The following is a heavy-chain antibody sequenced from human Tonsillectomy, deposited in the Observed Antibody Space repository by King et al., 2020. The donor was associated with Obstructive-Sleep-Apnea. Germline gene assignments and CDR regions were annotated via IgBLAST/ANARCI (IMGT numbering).Heavy chain of an antibody. D-gene: IGHD2-2*01. V-gene: IGHV5-10-1*01. Sequence: VQLVESGAEVKKPGESLRISCEGSGYSFTNYWITWVRQMPGKGLEWMGTIDPGDSYTNYSPSFQGHFTISAAKSISTAYLQWSSLKASDTAIYYCARRFLGYCGTTSCSHFDYWGQGTLVTVSS. CDR2: IDPGDSYT. J-gene: IGHJ4*02. CDR1: GYSFTNYW. CDR3: ARRFLGYCGTTSCSHFDY.